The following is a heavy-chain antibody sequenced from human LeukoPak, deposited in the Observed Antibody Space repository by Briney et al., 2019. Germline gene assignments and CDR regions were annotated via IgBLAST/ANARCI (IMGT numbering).Heavy chain of an antibody. V-gene: IGHV1-8*02. D-gene: IGHD3-10*01. CDR1: GYTLATYD. Sequence: ASVTVSCKASGYTLATYDISWVRQASGQGLEWMGWLNPKSGSTGYAQKFRGRVTLTRNSSISTVYMEMSGLTPDDTALYYCARGRGEDRFDLWGQGTLVTVSS. CDR3: ARGRGEDRFDL. CDR2: LNPKSGST. J-gene: IGHJ5*02.